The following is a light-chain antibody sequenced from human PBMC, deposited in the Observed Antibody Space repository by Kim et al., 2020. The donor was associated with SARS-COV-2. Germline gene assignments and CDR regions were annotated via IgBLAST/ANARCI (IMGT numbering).Light chain of an antibody. CDR3: QQSYSTPSYT. CDR1: QNINTF. J-gene: IGKJ2*01. CDR2: AAS. Sequence: DIQMTQSPSSLSASVGDRVTITCRASQNINTFLNWYQQKPGQAPRLLIYAASSLHSGVPSRFSGSGSGTAFTLTIASLQPEDIATYYCQQSYSTPSYTFGQGTKLEIK. V-gene: IGKV1-39*01.